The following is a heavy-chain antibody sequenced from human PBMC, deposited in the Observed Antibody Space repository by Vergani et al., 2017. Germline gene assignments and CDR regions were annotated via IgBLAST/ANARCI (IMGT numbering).Heavy chain of an antibody. D-gene: IGHD3-16*01. Sequence: QMQLQESGPGLVKASETLSLTCTVSGDSTISRSYYWGWIRQPPGKGLEWIGSIYNSGNGDSSSSLKSRVTISADTSKNQFSLRLTSVTAADTAVYYCASGKYYSDSTSHFRGRYFDVWGRGTLVTVPS. V-gene: IGHV4-39*01. J-gene: IGHJ2*01. CDR2: IYNSGNG. CDR1: GDSTISRSYY. CDR3: ASGKYYSDSTSHFRGRYFDV.